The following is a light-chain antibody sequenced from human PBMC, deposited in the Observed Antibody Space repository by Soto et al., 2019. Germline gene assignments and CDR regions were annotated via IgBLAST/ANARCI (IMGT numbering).Light chain of an antibody. Sequence: EIQMTQSPSTLSASVGDRVTITCRASQSISSWLAWYQQKPGKAPKLLIYDAFSLESGVTSRFSGSGSGTEFALTISSLQPDDFATYYCQQYNSYSYTFGQGTKLEIK. CDR2: DAF. V-gene: IGKV1-5*01. CDR1: QSISSW. J-gene: IGKJ2*01. CDR3: QQYNSYSYT.